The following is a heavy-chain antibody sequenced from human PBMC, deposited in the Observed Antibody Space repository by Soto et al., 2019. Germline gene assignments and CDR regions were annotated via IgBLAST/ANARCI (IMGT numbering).Heavy chain of an antibody. CDR3: THLEGVTPDY. Sequence: RRLSCTASGFTFGDYAMSWFRQAPGKGLEWVGFIRSKAYGGTTEYAASVKGRFTISRDDSKSIAYLQMNSLKTEDTAVYYCTHLEGVTPDYWGQGTLVTVSS. D-gene: IGHD3-16*01. CDR2: IRSKAYGGTT. V-gene: IGHV3-49*03. J-gene: IGHJ4*02. CDR1: GFTFGDYA.